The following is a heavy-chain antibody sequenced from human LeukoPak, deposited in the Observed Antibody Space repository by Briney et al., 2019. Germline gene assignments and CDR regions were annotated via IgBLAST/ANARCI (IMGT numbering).Heavy chain of an antibody. CDR1: GGSISSYY. CDR3: ARETSQKGAHYMDV. D-gene: IGHD3-16*01. Sequence: SETLSLTCTVSGGSISSYYWSWIRQPPGKGLGYIGYIYYSGSTNYNPSLKSRVTISVDTSKNQFSLKLSSVTAADTAVYYCARETSQKGAHYMDVWGKGTTVTISS. J-gene: IGHJ6*03. CDR2: IYYSGST. V-gene: IGHV4-59*01.